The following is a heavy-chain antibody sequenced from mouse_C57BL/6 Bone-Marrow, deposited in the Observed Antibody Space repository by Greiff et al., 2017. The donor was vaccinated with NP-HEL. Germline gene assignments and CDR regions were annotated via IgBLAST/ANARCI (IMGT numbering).Heavy chain of an antibody. CDR2: ISYSGST. V-gene: IGHV3-8*01. CDR1: GYSITSDY. J-gene: IGHJ4*01. Sequence: EVQVVESGPGLAKPSQTLSLTCSVTGYSITSDYWNWIRKFPGNKLEYMGYISYSGSTYYNQSLKSRISITRDTSKNQYYLQLNSVTTEDTATYYCARSPLWLRRNYYAMDYWGQGTSVTVSS. D-gene: IGHD2-2*01. CDR3: ARSPLWLRRNYYAMDY.